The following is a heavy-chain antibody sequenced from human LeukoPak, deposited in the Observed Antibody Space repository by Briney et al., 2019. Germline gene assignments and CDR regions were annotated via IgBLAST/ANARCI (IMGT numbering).Heavy chain of an antibody. CDR1: GFAFSSFA. V-gene: IGHV3-23*01. Sequence: GGSLRLSCAASGFAFSSFAMGWVRQAPGKGLEWVSAISGSGGSTYYADSVKGRFTISRDNSKNTPHLQMNSLRAEDTAVYYCANGDKKRITMVRGVMQPFDYWGQGTLVTVSS. J-gene: IGHJ4*02. CDR3: ANGDKKRITMVRGVMQPFDY. D-gene: IGHD3-10*01. CDR2: ISGSGGST.